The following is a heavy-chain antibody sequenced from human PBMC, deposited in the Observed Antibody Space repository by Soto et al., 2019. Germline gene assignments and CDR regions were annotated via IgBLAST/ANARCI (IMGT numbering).Heavy chain of an antibody. J-gene: IGHJ4*02. Sequence: EVQLVQSGAEVKKPGESLKISCKGSGYSFSIYWIGWVRQMPGRGLEWMGIIYPRDSDARYSPSFQGQVTISVDNSINTAYLQWSSLKASDTAMYYGARQDGLGIYYFDQWGQGTLVTVSS. CDR2: IYPRDSDA. CDR3: ARQDGLGIYYFDQ. V-gene: IGHV5-51*01. CDR1: GYSFSIYW. D-gene: IGHD3-10*01.